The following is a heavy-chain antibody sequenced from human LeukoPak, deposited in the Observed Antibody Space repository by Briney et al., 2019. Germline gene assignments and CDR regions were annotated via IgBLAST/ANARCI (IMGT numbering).Heavy chain of an antibody. J-gene: IGHJ3*02. CDR2: INPNSGGT. CDR3: ASLAGGNSESGDAFDI. CDR1: GYTFTGYY. Sequence: ASVKVSCKASGYTFTGYYMHWVRQAPGQGLEWMGWINPNSGGTNYAQKFQGRVTMTRDTSISTAYMELTSLRSEDTAVYYCASLAGGNSESGDAFDIWGQGTVVTVSS. D-gene: IGHD4-23*01. V-gene: IGHV1-2*02.